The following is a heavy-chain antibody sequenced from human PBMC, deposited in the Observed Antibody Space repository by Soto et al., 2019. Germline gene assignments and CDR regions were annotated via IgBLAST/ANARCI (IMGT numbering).Heavy chain of an antibody. V-gene: IGHV4-34*01. Sequence: SETLSLTCAVYCGSFSGHYWTWIRQPPGTGLEWIGEINHSGSTNYNPSLKSRVTISVDTSKNQFSLKLTSVTAADTAVYYCARDKITGLFDYWGQGTLVTVSS. D-gene: IGHD2-8*02. CDR1: CGSFSGHY. CDR3: ARDKITGLFDY. CDR2: INHSGST. J-gene: IGHJ4*02.